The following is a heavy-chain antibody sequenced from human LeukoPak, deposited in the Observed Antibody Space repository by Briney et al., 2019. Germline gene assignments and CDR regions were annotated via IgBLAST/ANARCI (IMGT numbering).Heavy chain of an antibody. D-gene: IGHD1-26*01. Sequence: ASVKVSCKTSGYTFSNFGINWVRQAPGQGLEWMGWISGNNDNPNYGQKFQGRFTVTTDSSTSTAYMELRNLTFDDTAVYYYARDGNSADDYWCQGTLVTVSS. V-gene: IGHV1-18*01. CDR2: ISGNNDNP. CDR3: ARDGNSADDY. CDR1: GYTFSNFG. J-gene: IGHJ4*02.